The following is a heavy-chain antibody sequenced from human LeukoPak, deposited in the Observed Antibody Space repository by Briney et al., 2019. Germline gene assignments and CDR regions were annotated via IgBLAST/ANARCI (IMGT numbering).Heavy chain of an antibody. J-gene: IGHJ6*02. V-gene: IGHV1-24*01. D-gene: IGHD3-10*01. CDR3: ATQLGSGSYYHGMDV. CDR2: FDPEDGET. Sequence: ASVKVSCKASGYTFTGYYMHWVRQAPGKGLEWMGGFDPEDGETIYAQKFQGRVTMTEDTSTDTAYMELSSLRSEDTAVYYCATQLGSGSYYHGMDVWGQGTTVTVSS. CDR1: GYTFTGYY.